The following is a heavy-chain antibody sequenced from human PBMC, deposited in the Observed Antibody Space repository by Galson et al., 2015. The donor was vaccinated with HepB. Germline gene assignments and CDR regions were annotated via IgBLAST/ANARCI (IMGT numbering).Heavy chain of an antibody. CDR2: IIPIFGTA. CDR1: GGTFSSYA. V-gene: IGHV1-69*13. D-gene: IGHD3-16*02. CDR3: ARGVLGAVWYVDYVWGSYRPGDAFDI. J-gene: IGHJ3*02. Sequence: SVKVSCKASGGTFSSYAISWVRQAPGQGLEWMGGIIPIFGTANYAQKFQGRVTITADESTSTAYMELRSLRSDDTAVYYCARGVLGAVWYVDYVWGSYRPGDAFDIWGQGTMVTVSS.